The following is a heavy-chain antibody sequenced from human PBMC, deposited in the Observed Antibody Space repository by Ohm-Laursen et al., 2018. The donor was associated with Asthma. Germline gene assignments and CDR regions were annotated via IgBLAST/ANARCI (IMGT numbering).Heavy chain of an antibody. V-gene: IGHV3-30-3*01. CDR1: GFTFRSYA. J-gene: IGHJ4*02. CDR3: ARDVMEWYLPAFDF. CDR2: GGSYYDGGLK. Sequence: SLRLSCAASGFTFRSYAMHWVRQAPGKGLEWVAVGGSYYDGGLKYYADSVNGRFTVSRDDSKNTLYLQMNSLRPDDTAVYYCARDVMEWYLPAFDFRGQGTLVTVSS. D-gene: IGHD3-3*01.